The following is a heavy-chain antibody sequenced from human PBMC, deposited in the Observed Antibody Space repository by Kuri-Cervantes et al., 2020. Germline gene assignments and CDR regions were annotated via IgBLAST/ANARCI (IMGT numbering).Heavy chain of an antibody. V-gene: IGHV1-18*01. CDR2: ISAYNGNT. J-gene: IGHJ6*03. CDR3: ARVSAAQEFHYYYYYYMDV. Sequence: ASVKVSCKASGYTFTSYGISWVRQAPGQGLEWMGWISAYNGNTNYAQKLQGRVTMTTDTSTSTAYMELRSLRSDDTAVYYCARVSAAQEFHYYYYYYMDVWGKGTTVTVSS. D-gene: IGHD3-10*01. CDR1: GYTFTSYG.